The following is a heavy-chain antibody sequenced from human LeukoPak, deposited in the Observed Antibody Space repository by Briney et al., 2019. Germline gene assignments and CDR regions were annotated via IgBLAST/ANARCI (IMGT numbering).Heavy chain of an antibody. CDR1: GFAFSNYA. V-gene: IGHV3-23*01. D-gene: IGHD6-19*01. J-gene: IGHJ3*02. Sequence: GRSLRLSCAASGFAFSNYAVSWVRQAPGKGLEWVSATSGSGGSTYYADSVKGRFTISRDNSKNTLSLQMNSLRAEDTAVYYCATEFKLPVVGTVAFDIWGQGTMVTVSS. CDR2: TSGSGGST. CDR3: ATEFKLPVVGTVAFDI.